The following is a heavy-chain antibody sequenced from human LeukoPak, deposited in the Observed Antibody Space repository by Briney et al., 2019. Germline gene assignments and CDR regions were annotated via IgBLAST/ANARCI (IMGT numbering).Heavy chain of an antibody. V-gene: IGHV4-59*01. Sequence: SETLSLTCTVSGGSTSPYSWTWIRQSPGEAVECICYIYCSGSTSYHPCRNSRFIVSVKTSKNQLSLHLSSVAAADKAVYYCARDGNPWNLDVWGRGILVTVSS. J-gene: IGHJ2*01. CDR3: ARDGNPWNLDV. CDR1: GGSTSPYS. CDR2: IYCSGST. D-gene: IGHD1-14*01.